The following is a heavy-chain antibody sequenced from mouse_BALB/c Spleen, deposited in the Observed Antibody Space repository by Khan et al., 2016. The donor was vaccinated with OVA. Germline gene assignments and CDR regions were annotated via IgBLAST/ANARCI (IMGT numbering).Heavy chain of an antibody. D-gene: IGHD2-1*01. CDR1: GFSFTTYT. CDR3: ARDGNYAHWYFDD. V-gene: IGHV5-6-4*01. Sequence: EVELVESGGGLVRPGGSLKLSCAASGFSFTTYTMPWVRQTPERRLEWVATINSGSTYTYYPDSVKGRSTFSRDNAKNTLYLELSRLTSEDTAVYYCARDGNYAHWYFDDWGAGTTVTVSS. J-gene: IGHJ1*01. CDR2: INSGSTYT.